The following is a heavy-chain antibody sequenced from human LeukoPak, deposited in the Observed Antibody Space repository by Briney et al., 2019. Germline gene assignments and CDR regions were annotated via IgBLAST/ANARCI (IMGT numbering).Heavy chain of an antibody. J-gene: IGHJ4*02. CDR1: GGSISSYY. Sequence: SETLSLTCTVSGGSISSYYWSWIRQTPGKGLEWIGDMSYIGSTDYNPSLKSRVTISVDTSKNQFSLKLTSLTATDTAMYYCARRSYSSPFDYWGQGILVIVSS. CDR3: ARRSYSSPFDY. D-gene: IGHD6-19*01. V-gene: IGHV4-59*08. CDR2: MSYIGST.